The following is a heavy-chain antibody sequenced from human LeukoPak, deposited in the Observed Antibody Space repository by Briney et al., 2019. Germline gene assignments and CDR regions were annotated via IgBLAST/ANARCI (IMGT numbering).Heavy chain of an antibody. CDR2: IHPSDSQT. V-gene: IGHV5-51*01. J-gene: IGHJ4*02. D-gene: IGHD5-24*01. CDR1: GYSFSIYR. Sequence: KHGDSLKISCKGSGYSFSIYRIAGVRQMPGKGLEWMGIIHPSDSQTTYSPSFQGQVTISADKSISTAYLQWSSLKASDTAMYYCARQSMGDGYNAGDFGYWGQGTLVSVSS. CDR3: ARQSMGDGYNAGDFGY.